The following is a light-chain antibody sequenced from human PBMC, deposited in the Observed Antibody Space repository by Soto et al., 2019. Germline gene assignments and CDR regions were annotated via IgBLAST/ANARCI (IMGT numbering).Light chain of an antibody. CDR1: QSVSSSY. Sequence: DIVLTQSPGTLSLSPGERATLSCRASQSVSSSYLAWYQQKPGQAPRLLIYGRSNRATGIPDRFSGSGSATDFTLTISRLEPEDFAVYYCQQYDTSPLTFGGGTKADIK. CDR2: GRS. CDR3: QQYDTSPLT. J-gene: IGKJ4*01. V-gene: IGKV3-20*01.